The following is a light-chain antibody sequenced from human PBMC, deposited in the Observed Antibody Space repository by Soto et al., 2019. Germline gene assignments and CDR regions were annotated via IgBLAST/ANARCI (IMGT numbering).Light chain of an antibody. Sequence: QSVLTQPASVSGSPGQSITISCTGTSSDVGGYNYVSWYQQRPGKAPRLMIYDVTTRPSGVSNRFSGSKSGNTASLTISGLQAEDEADYYCSSYTSSTLGVFGGGTKLTVL. CDR2: DVT. J-gene: IGLJ3*02. CDR1: SSDVGGYNY. CDR3: SSYTSSTLGV. V-gene: IGLV2-14*03.